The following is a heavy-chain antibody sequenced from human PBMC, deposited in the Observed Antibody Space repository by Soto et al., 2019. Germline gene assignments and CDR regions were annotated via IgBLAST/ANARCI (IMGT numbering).Heavy chain of an antibody. CDR1: GFTFSSYA. CDR2: ISGTGDST. D-gene: IGHD4-17*01. CDR3: AKRAGDGYLDY. Sequence: EVQLLGSGGGLVQPGGSLRLSCAASGFTFSSYAMNWVRQAPGKGPEWVSFISGTGDSTYYADSVKGRSTITRDNSRNTLYLQMNSLRAEDTAIYYCAKRAGDGYLDYWGQGSLVTVSS. J-gene: IGHJ4*02. V-gene: IGHV3-23*01.